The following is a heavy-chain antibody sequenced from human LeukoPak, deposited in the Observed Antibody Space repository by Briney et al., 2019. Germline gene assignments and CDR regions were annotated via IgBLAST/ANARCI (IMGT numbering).Heavy chain of an antibody. D-gene: IGHD1-1*01. CDR1: GGTFSSYA. V-gene: IGHV1-69*06. Sequence: SVKVSCKACGGTFSSYAISWVRQAPRHGREWMGGIIPILGTANYAQKFQGRVTITADKTTSPAHMELSSQRSEDTAGYQCATGKGNWNDGNYYSSYMCVWGKGSTVTVS. CDR2: IIPILGTA. CDR3: ATGKGNWNDGNYYSSYMCV. J-gene: IGHJ6*03.